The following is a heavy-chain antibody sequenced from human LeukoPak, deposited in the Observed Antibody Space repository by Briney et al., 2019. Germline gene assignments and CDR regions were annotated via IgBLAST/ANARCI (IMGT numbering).Heavy chain of an antibody. CDR2: TYDSGSS. J-gene: IGHJ4*02. V-gene: IGHV4-59*01. Sequence: SETLSLTCAVSGGSMRNYYWSWIRQPPGKGLEWIGYTYDSGSSSYNPSLRSRVSISIDTSKNQFSLNLSSVTAADRAVYYCARGWASSWYYFDFWGQGTLVTVSS. CDR3: ARGWASSWYYFDF. D-gene: IGHD2-2*01. CDR1: GGSMRNYY.